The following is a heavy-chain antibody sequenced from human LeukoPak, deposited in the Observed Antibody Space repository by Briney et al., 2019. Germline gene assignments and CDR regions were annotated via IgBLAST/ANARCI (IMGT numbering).Heavy chain of an antibody. CDR3: ARDLGGSYRNYFDY. J-gene: IGHJ4*02. CDR2: IWYDGSNK. V-gene: IGHV3-33*01. Sequence: PGRSLRLSCAASGFTFSSYGMHWVRQAPGKGLEWVAIIWYDGSNKYYADSVKGRFTISRDNSKNTLYLQMNSLRAEDTAVYYCARDLGGSYRNYFDYWGQGTLVTVSS. CDR1: GFTFSSYG. D-gene: IGHD1-26*01.